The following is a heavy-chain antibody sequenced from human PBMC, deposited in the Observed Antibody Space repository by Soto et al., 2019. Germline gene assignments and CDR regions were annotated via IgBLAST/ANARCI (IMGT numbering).Heavy chain of an antibody. CDR3: AKGGTPSPLDP. J-gene: IGHJ5*02. CDR1: GLTFSRYS. CDR2: IDKSSTYI. V-gene: IGHV3-21*06. Sequence: EVQLVESGGGLVKPGGSLRLSCSASGLTFSRYSMNWVRQAPGKGLEWVSSIDKSSTYIYYADSVKGRFTISRDNAQNSLYLQMNSLRGDDTAIYYCAKGGTPSPLDPWGQGTLVTVSS.